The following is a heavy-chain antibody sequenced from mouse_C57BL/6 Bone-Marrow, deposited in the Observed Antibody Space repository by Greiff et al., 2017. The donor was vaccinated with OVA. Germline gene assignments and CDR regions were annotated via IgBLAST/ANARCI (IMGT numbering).Heavy chain of an antibody. Sequence: EVKLVESGGGLVQPKGSLKLSCAASGFTFNTYAMHWVRQAPGKGLEWVARIRSKSSNYATYYADSVKDRFTISRDDSQSMLYLQMNNLKTEDTAMYYCVRDPYYYGSSYVYYYAMDYWGQGTSVTVSS. CDR3: VRDPYYYGSSYVYYYAMDY. CDR1: GFTFNTYA. CDR2: IRSKSSNYAT. J-gene: IGHJ4*01. V-gene: IGHV10-3*01. D-gene: IGHD1-1*01.